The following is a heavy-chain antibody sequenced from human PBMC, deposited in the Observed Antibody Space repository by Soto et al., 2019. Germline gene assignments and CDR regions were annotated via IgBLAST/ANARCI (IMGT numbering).Heavy chain of an antibody. CDR2: INTANDNT. V-gene: IGHV1-3*04. CDR1: GYTFTSYA. D-gene: IGHD6-13*01. CDR3: ARGSSWSYFDY. J-gene: IGHJ4*02. Sequence: QVQLVQSGAEVKKPGASVKVSCKASGYTFTSYAMHWVRQAPGQRLDWMGSINTANDNTRYSQNFQGRVTITRDPFASTAYMELSSLKSEDTAVYYCARGSSWSYFDYWGQGTLVTVSS.